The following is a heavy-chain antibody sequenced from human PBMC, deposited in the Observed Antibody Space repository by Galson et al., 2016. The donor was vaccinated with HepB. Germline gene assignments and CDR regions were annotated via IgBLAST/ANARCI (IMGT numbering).Heavy chain of an antibody. Sequence: SVKVSCKASGYTLTSDYMHWVRLAPGQGLEWMGIIHPSDGSTKYAQNFQGRVTMTRDTSTSTVYMELSSLRSEDTAVYYCASYGGSTKEKLPFYYHGMDVWGQGTTVIVSS. J-gene: IGHJ6*02. CDR1: GYTLTSDY. D-gene: IGHD3-16*01. CDR2: IHPSDGST. V-gene: IGHV1-46*01. CDR3: ASYGGSTKEKLPFYYHGMDV.